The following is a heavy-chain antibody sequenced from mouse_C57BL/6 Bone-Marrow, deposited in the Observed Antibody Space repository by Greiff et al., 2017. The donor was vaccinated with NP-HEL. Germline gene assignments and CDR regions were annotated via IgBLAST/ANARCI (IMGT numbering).Heavy chain of an antibody. V-gene: IGHV1-76*01. Sequence: VKLMESGAELVRPGASVKLSCKASGYTFTDYYINWVKQRPGQGLEWIARIYPGSGNTYYNEKFKGKATLTAEKSSSTAYMQLSSLTSEDSAVYFCARVDDYDVYYFDYWGQGTTLTVSS. CDR2: IYPGSGNT. CDR1: GYTFTDYY. J-gene: IGHJ2*01. CDR3: ARVDDYDVYYFDY. D-gene: IGHD2-4*01.